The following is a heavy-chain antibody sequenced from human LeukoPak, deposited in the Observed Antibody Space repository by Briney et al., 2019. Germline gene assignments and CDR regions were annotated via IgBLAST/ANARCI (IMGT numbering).Heavy chain of an antibody. J-gene: IGHJ5*02. Sequence: GGSLRLSCAASGFTFSSYWMSWVRQAPGKGLEWVANIKSDGSATNYVDSVKGRFTISRDNAKNSLDLQMNSLRAEDTAVYYCARGGGSSSWGQGTLVTVSS. D-gene: IGHD6-6*01. CDR2: IKSDGSAT. CDR1: GFTFSSYW. CDR3: ARGGGSSS. V-gene: IGHV3-7*01.